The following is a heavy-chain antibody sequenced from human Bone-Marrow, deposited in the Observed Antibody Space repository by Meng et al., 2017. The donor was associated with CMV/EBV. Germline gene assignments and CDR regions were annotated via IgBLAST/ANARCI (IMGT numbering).Heavy chain of an antibody. J-gene: IGHJ4*02. D-gene: IGHD6-19*01. CDR3: VMAPSRGWYYVDY. V-gene: IGHV1-2*02. CDR2: INPTSGDT. Sequence: ASVKVSCKASGYTSNGYYMHWVRQAPGQGLEWMAWINPTSGDTTYAQNFQGRVTLSRDLSSSTAYMDLSRLRSDDTAVYFCVMAPSRGWYYVDYWGQGTLVTVSS. CDR1: GYTSNGYY.